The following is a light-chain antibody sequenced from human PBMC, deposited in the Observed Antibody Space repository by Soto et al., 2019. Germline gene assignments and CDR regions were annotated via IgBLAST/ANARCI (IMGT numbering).Light chain of an antibody. J-gene: IGKJ3*01. CDR1: QSISSW. CDR3: QQLNSYPRT. Sequence: DIQMTPSPSTLSASVGDSVTITCRASQSISSWLAWYQQKPGKAPKLLIYDASSLESGVPARFSGSGSGTEFTLTISSLQPDDFAAYYCQQLNSYPRTFGPGTKVDIK. CDR2: DAS. V-gene: IGKV1-5*01.